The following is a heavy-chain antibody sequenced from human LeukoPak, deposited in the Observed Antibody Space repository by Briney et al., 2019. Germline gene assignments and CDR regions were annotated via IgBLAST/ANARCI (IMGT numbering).Heavy chain of an antibody. CDR1: GGSISSGDYY. CDR2: IYYSGST. J-gene: IGHJ4*02. D-gene: IGHD6-13*01. V-gene: IGHV4-30-4*01. CDR3: ARESSSGIAAANY. Sequence: SSETLSLTCTVSGGSISSGDYYWSWIRQPPGKGLEWIGYIYYSGSTYYNPSLKSRVTISVDTSKNQFSLKLSSVTAADTAVYYCARESSSGIAAANYWGQGTLVNVSS.